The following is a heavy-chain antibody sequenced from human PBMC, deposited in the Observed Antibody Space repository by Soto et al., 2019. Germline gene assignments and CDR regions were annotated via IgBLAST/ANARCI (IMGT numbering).Heavy chain of an antibody. Sequence: PSETLSLTCIVSGDSVNSGAHYWSWIRQSPGTGLEWIGYISSSGTTTYSPSLRSRIIISSDTSRNLFSLRLTSVTAADTAVYYCARDLHYDFLSGYRGWFDPWGQGTLVTVSS. CDR1: GDSVNSGAHY. J-gene: IGHJ5*02. CDR3: ARDLHYDFLSGYRGWFDP. D-gene: IGHD3-3*01. CDR2: ISSSGTT. V-gene: IGHV4-61*08.